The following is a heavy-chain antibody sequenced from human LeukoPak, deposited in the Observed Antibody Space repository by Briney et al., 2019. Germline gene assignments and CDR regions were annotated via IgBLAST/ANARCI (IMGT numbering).Heavy chain of an antibody. Sequence: ASVKVSCKASGYTFTSYGISWVRQAPGQGLEWMGGIIPIFGTANYAQKFQGRVTITADESTSTAYMELSRLRSDDTAVYCCARDRDYYGSGSYYLFDYWGQGTLVTVSS. J-gene: IGHJ4*02. CDR2: IIPIFGTA. CDR1: GYTFTSYG. V-gene: IGHV1-69*13. CDR3: ARDRDYYGSGSYYLFDY. D-gene: IGHD3-10*01.